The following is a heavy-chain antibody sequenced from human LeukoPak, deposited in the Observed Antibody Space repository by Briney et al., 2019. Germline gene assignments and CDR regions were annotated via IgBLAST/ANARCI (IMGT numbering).Heavy chain of an antibody. Sequence: ASVKVSCKASGYTFTSYGISWVRQAPGQGIEWMGWISAYNGNTNYAQKLQGRVTMTTDTSTSTASMELRSLRSDDTAVYYCARGRTSSSSHYYYYYMDVWGKGTTVTVSS. CDR3: ARGRTSSSSHYYYYYMDV. CDR1: GYTFTSYG. J-gene: IGHJ6*03. D-gene: IGHD6-6*01. CDR2: ISAYNGNT. V-gene: IGHV1-18*01.